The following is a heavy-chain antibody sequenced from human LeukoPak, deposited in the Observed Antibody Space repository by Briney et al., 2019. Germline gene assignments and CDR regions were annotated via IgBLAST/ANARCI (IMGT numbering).Heavy chain of an antibody. Sequence: GRSLRLSCAASGFTFSSYGMHWVRQAPGKGLEWVAVIWYDGSNKYYADSVKGRFTISRDNSKNTLYLQMNSLRAEDTAVYYCARSNYGGGGYYFDYWGQGTLVTVSS. V-gene: IGHV3-33*01. D-gene: IGHD4-11*01. CDR1: GFTFSSYG. J-gene: IGHJ4*02. CDR2: IWYDGSNK. CDR3: ARSNYGGGGYYFDY.